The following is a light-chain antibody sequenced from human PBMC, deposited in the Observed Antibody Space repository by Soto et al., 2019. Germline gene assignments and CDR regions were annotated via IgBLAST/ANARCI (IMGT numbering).Light chain of an antibody. CDR3: VAWDDNLSSRV. CDR1: RSNIGSAI. J-gene: IGLJ3*02. CDR2: MNS. V-gene: IGLV1-47*01. Sequence: QAVLTQPPSLSGTPGQTVTISCIGRRSNIGSAIVHWYQQVPGTAPKPLIYMNSQRPSGVPDRFSGSRSGTSASLVITGLRPEDEADDYCVAWDDNLSSRVFGGGTKVTVL.